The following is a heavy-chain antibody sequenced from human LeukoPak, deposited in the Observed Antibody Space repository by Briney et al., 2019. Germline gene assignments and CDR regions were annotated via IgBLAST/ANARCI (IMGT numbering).Heavy chain of an antibody. V-gene: IGHV1-69*05. J-gene: IGHJ4*02. CDR2: IIPIFGTA. Sequence: ASVKVSCKASGGTFSSHAIIWVRQAPGQGLEWMGGIIPIFGTANYAQKFQGRVTITTDESTSTAYMELSSLRSEDTAVYYCARDNWGSDYWGQGTLVTVSS. D-gene: IGHD7-27*01. CDR1: GGTFSSHA. CDR3: ARDNWGSDY.